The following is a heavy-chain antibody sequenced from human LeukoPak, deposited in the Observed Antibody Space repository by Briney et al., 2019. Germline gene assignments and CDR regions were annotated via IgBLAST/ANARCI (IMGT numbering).Heavy chain of an antibody. V-gene: IGHV1-46*01. D-gene: IGHD5-18*01. CDR3: ARKTYGYPYDY. CDR2: INPSGDST. J-gene: IGHJ4*02. Sequence: GASVKVSCKASGYTFTSYSMHWVRQAPGQGLEWMGAINPSGDSTSYAQKFQGRVTVTRDTSTTTVYIELSSLRSEDTAVYHCARKTYGYPYDYWGQGTLVTVSS. CDR1: GYTFTSYS.